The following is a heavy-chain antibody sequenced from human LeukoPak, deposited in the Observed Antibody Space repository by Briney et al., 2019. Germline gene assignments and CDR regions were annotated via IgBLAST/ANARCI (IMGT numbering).Heavy chain of an antibody. CDR1: GFTFSSHG. V-gene: IGHV3-23*01. J-gene: IGHJ4*02. Sequence: GGSLTLSCAASGFTFSSHGMNWVRQAPGKGLEWDSGISGSGGSTYYADSVKGRFTISRDNSKNTLYLQMNSLRAEDTAVYYCAKDLGWIHFGYWGQGTLVTVSS. CDR3: AKDLGWIHFGY. D-gene: IGHD5-18*01. CDR2: ISGSGGST.